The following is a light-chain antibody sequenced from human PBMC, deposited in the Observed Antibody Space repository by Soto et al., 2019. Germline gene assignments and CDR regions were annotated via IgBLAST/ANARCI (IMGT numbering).Light chain of an antibody. CDR3: QQAGSSPAT. CDR1: QSLSGSH. J-gene: IGKJ3*01. Sequence: EIVLTQSPGTLSLSPGERATLSCRASQSLSGSHLDWYQQKPGQAPGLRMYVASTRANGIQDRFSGNGSGTDVTLTISKVVPEDFAVYFCQQAGSSPATYGPGTKGDI. V-gene: IGKV3-20*01. CDR2: VAS.